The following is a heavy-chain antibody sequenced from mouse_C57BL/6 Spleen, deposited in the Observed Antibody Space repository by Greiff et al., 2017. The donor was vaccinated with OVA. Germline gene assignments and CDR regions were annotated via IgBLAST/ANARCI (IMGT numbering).Heavy chain of an antibody. CDR2: IYPRSGNT. D-gene: IGHD2-1*01. Sequence: VQLQQSGAELARPGASVKLSCKASGYTFTSYGISWVKQRTGQGLEWIGEIYPRSGNTYYNEKFKGKATLTADKSSSTAYMELRSLTYEDSAVYFCARGGGNYVNAMDYWGQGTSVTVSS. J-gene: IGHJ4*01. V-gene: IGHV1-81*01. CDR1: GYTFTSYG. CDR3: ARGGGNYVNAMDY.